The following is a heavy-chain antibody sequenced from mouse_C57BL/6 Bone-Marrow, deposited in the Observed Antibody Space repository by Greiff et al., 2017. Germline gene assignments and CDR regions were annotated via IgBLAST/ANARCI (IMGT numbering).Heavy chain of an antibody. CDR1: GYTFTSYW. CDR2: IDPSDSYT. Sequence: QVQLQQPGAELVMPGASVKLSCKASGYTFTSYWMHWVKQRPGQGLEWIGEIDPSDSYTNYNQKFKGKSTLTVDKSSSTAYMQLSSLTSEDSAVYYCALYYYGSSYYAMDYWGQGTSGTVSS. CDR3: ALYYYGSSYYAMDY. D-gene: IGHD1-1*01. J-gene: IGHJ4*01. V-gene: IGHV1-69*01.